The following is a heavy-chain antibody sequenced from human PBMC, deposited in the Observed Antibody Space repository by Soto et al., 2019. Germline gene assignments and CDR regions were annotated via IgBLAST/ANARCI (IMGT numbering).Heavy chain of an antibody. CDR2: MYYGGST. CDR3: ARSTGYGDSYFDY. CDR1: GGSIRTYY. J-gene: IGHJ4*02. D-gene: IGHD5-18*01. V-gene: IGHV4-59*01. Sequence: QVQLQESGPGLVKPSETLSLTCTVSGGSIRTYYWNWIRQPPGKGLEWIGYMYYGGSTNYNPSLKRRVPVSGDTSKNDFSLKLTSVTAADTAVYYCARSTGYGDSYFDYWGRGTLVTVSS.